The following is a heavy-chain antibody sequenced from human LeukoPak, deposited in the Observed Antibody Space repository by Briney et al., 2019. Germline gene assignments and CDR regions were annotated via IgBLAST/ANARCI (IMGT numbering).Heavy chain of an antibody. CDR2: IYYSGST. V-gene: IGHV4-59*08. CDR3: ARHTAEKYNWFDR. D-gene: IGHD5-24*01. CDR1: GGSISNYY. Sequence: PSETLSLTCTVSGGSISNYYWSWIRQPPGKGLEWIGFIYYSGSTNYNPSLKSRVTISVDTSKNQFSLKLSSVTAADTAVHYCARHTAEKYNWFDRWGQGTLVTVSS. J-gene: IGHJ5*02.